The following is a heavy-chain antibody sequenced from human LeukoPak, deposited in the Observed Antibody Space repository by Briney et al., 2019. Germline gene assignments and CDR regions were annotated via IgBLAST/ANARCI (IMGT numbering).Heavy chain of an antibody. J-gene: IGHJ4*02. V-gene: IGHV1-69*01. Sequence: SVKVSCKASGGTFSSYAISWVRQAPGQGLEWMGGIIPIFGTANYAQKFQGRVTITADESTSTAYMELSSLRSEDTAVYYCASKRGVDCNGGSCYRFDYWGQGTLVTVSS. CDR1: GGTFSSYA. D-gene: IGHD2-15*01. CDR2: IIPIFGTA. CDR3: ASKRGVDCNGGSCYRFDY.